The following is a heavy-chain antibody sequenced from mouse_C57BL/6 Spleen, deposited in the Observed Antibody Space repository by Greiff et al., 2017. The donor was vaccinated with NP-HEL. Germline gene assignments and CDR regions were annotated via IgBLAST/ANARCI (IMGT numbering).Heavy chain of an antibody. D-gene: IGHD1-1*01. CDR1: GYTFTSYW. Sequence: QVQLQQPGAELVMPGASVKLSCKASGYTFTSYWMHWVKQRPGQGLEWIGAIDPSDSYTNYNQKFKGKSTLTVDKSSSTAYMQLSSLTSEDSAVYYCARYDYYYGSSYWGQGTTLTVSS. J-gene: IGHJ2*01. CDR3: ARYDYYYGSSY. CDR2: IDPSDSYT. V-gene: IGHV1-69*01.